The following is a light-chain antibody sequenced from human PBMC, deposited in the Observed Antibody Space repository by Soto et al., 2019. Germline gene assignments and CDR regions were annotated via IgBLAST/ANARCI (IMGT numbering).Light chain of an antibody. CDR1: SSDIGGYNS. CDR2: EVS. J-gene: IGLJ3*02. Sequence: QSVLTQPASVSGSPGQSITISCTGTSSDIGGYNSVSWYQQHPGKAPKLMIYEVSNRPSGVSDRCSGSKSGNTASLTISGLQDEDEADYYCSSFTTLTALEVFGGGTKLTVL. CDR3: SSFTTLTALEV. V-gene: IGLV2-14*01.